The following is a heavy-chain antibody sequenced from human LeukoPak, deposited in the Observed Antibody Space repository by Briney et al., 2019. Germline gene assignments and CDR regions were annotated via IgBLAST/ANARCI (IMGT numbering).Heavy chain of an antibody. V-gene: IGHV3-30*18. CDR2: ISYDGSNK. CDR3: AKALGDPTDY. CDR1: GFTVSSNY. D-gene: IGHD4-17*01. Sequence: YPGGSLRLSCAASGFTVSSNYMSWVRQAPGKGLEWVAVISYDGSNKYYADSVKGRFTISRDNSKNTLYLQMNSLRAEDTAVYYCAKALGDPTDYWGQGTLVTVSS. J-gene: IGHJ4*02.